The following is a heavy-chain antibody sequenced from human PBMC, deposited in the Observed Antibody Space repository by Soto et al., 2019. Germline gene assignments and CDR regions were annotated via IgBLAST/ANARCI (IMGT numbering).Heavy chain of an antibody. CDR1: GFTFSSYA. CDR2: ISNDGSNK. J-gene: IGHJ6*02. Sequence: GGSLRLSCAASGFTFSSYAMDWVRQAPGKGLEWVAVISNDGSNKSYAASVKGRFTISRDNSKNTLYLQMNSLRAEDTAVYYCAKNPPDLWGQGTMVTVSS. V-gene: IGHV3-30-3*02. CDR3: AKNPPDL.